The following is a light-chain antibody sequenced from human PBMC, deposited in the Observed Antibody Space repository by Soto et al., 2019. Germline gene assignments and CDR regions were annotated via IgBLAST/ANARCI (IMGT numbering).Light chain of an antibody. V-gene: IGKV1-5*01. CDR2: DAS. J-gene: IGKJ2*02. CDR3: QQYNSYPCT. CDR1: QSISSW. Sequence: DIQMTQSPSTLSASVGDRVTITCRASQSISSWLAWYQQKPGKDPKLLIYDASSLESGVPSRFSGSGSGTEFTLTISSLQPDDFETYYCQQYNSYPCTFGQGTKLEIK.